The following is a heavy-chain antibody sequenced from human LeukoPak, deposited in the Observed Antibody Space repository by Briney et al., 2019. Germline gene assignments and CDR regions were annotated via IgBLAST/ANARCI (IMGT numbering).Heavy chain of an antibody. CDR3: ARAYSSGWPRGYYYYYYYMDV. Sequence: PSETLSLTCAVYGGSFSGYYWSWIRQPPGKGLEWIGEINHSGSTNYNPSLKSRVTTSVDTSKNQFSLKLSSVTAADTAVYYCARAYSSGWPRGYYYYYYYMDVWGKGTTVTVSS. D-gene: IGHD6-19*01. V-gene: IGHV4-34*01. CDR1: GGSFSGYY. CDR2: INHSGST. J-gene: IGHJ6*03.